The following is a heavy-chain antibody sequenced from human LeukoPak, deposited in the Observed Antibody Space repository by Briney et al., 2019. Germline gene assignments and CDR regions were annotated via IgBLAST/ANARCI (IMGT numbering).Heavy chain of an antibody. CDR1: GYTFTSYG. Sequence: GASVKVSCKASGYTFTSYGISWVRQAPGQGLEWLGWISTFNGNTNYAQILQDRVTMTTDTSTNTAYLEVRSLSSDDTAVYYCARRHLIGNGYLDRWGQGTLVTVSS. V-gene: IGHV1-18*01. CDR3: ARRHLIGNGYLDR. J-gene: IGHJ4*02. D-gene: IGHD4-23*01. CDR2: ISTFNGNT.